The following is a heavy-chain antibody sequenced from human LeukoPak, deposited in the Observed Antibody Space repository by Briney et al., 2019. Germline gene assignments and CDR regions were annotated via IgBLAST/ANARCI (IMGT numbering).Heavy chain of an antibody. CDR1: GYKFTTYW. Sequence: GQSLKISCKVSGYKFTTYWIAWVRQMPGKGLEWMGVIYPGDSETRYSPSFRGQVAISVDKSTNTAYLQWSSLKASDTAMYYCARHREGFPAASIDYWGQGTLVTVSS. CDR3: ARHREGFPAASIDY. D-gene: IGHD2-2*01. J-gene: IGHJ4*02. V-gene: IGHV5-51*01. CDR2: IYPGDSET.